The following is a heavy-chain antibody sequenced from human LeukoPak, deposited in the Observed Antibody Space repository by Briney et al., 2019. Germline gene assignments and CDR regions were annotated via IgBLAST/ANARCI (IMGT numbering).Heavy chain of an antibody. CDR2: LYSSGIT. CDR3: ARDSSSFPNYFDF. CDR1: GFTVSNNY. V-gene: IGHV3-53*01. Sequence: PGGSLRLSCAASGFTVSNNYMSWVRQAPGQGLEWVSLLYSSGITFYAESVQGRFTISRDNSKNTLYLQMNSLRAEDTAIYYCARDSSSFPNYFDFWGQGTLVTVSS. D-gene: IGHD3-3*02. J-gene: IGHJ4*02.